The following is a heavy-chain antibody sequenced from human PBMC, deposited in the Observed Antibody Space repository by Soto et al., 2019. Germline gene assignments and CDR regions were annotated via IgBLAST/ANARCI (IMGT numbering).Heavy chain of an antibody. Sequence: PGGSLRLSCAASGFTFDDYTMHWVRQAPGKGLEWVSLISWDGGSTYYADSVKGRFTISRDNSKNSLYLQMNSLRTEDTALYYCAKDPFAPRYYGMDVWGQGTTVTVSS. CDR2: ISWDGGST. CDR3: AKDPFAPRYYGMDV. V-gene: IGHV3-43*01. J-gene: IGHJ6*02. D-gene: IGHD3-16*01. CDR1: GFTFDDYT.